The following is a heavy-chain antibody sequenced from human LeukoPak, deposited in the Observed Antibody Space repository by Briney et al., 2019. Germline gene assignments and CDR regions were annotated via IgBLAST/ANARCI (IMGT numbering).Heavy chain of an antibody. J-gene: IGHJ4*02. CDR1: GDSISGFH. D-gene: IGHD6-13*01. Sequence: SETLSLTCTVSGDSISGFHWSWIRQPPGKGLGWIGYIYYSGSTNYNPSLKSRVTISVDTSKNQFSLKLTSVTAADTAVYYCAREVVAAPGTVDYWGQGTLVTVSS. CDR2: IYYSGST. CDR3: AREVVAAPGTVDY. V-gene: IGHV4-59*01.